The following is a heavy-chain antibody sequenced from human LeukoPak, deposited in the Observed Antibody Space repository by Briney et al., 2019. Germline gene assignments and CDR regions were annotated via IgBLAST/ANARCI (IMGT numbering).Heavy chain of an antibody. CDR1: GVSISSYY. Sequence: SETLSLTCTVSGVSISSYYWSWLRQPPGKGLEWIGYIYTSGSTNYNPSLKSRVTISVDTSKNQFSLKLSSVTAADTAVYYCAREIAAAGSDWFDPWGQGTLVTVSS. CDR2: IYTSGST. CDR3: AREIAAAGSDWFDP. J-gene: IGHJ5*02. D-gene: IGHD6-13*01. V-gene: IGHV4-4*09.